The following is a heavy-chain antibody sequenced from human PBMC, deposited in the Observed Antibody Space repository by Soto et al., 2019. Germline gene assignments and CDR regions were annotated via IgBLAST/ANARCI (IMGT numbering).Heavy chain of an antibody. CDR1: GFTFSSCS. J-gene: IGHJ4*02. CDR2: ISGSGDTK. D-gene: IGHD2-15*01. Sequence: PGGSLRLSCASSGFTFSSCSMNWVRQAPGKGLEWVSFISGSGDTKYYADSVKGRFTISRDKAKNALYLQMTSLRDEDTAVSYCARYCLSEVCFDYWGQGTLVTVSS. V-gene: IGHV3-48*02. CDR3: ARYCLSEVCFDY.